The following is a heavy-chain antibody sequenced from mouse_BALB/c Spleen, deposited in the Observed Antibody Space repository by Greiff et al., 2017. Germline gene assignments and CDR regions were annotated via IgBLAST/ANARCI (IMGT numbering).Heavy chain of an antibody. CDR2: IYPGDGDT. CDR1: GYAFSSSW. CDR3: ARWGDGYYDWYFDV. J-gene: IGHJ1*01. D-gene: IGHD2-3*01. V-gene: IGHV1-82*01. Sequence: VQRVESGPELVKPGASVKISCKASGYAFSSSWMNWVKQRPGQGLEWIGRIYPGDGDTNYNGKFKGKATLTADKSSSTAYMQLSSLTSVDSAVYFCARWGDGYYDWYFDVWGAGTTVTVSS.